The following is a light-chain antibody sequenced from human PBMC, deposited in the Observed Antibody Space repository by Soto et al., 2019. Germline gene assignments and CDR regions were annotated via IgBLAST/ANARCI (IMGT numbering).Light chain of an antibody. J-gene: IGKJ4*01. CDR3: QQYKDWPLT. V-gene: IGKV3-15*01. CDR2: GAS. Sequence: VLTQSPGTCSXSEAGKAILXXXXRQSLTNPYIAWYQQKPGQAPRLLIYGASTRATGFPARFSGSGSGTEFTLTISSLQSEDFAVYYCQQYKDWPLTFGGGTKVDI. CDR1: QSLTNPY.